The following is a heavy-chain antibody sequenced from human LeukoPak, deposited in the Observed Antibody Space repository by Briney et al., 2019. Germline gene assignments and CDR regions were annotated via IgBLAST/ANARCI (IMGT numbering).Heavy chain of an antibody. Sequence: GGSLRLSCAASGFSFSISAMHWVRQAPGKGLEWVAVMSYDGKYKYHADSVKGRFTISRDNSRNTVSLQMSSLRGEDTAVYYCATGSYHEHWGQGTLVTVSS. CDR3: ATGSYHEH. CDR1: GFSFSISA. J-gene: IGHJ4*02. V-gene: IGHV3-30*15. CDR2: MSYDGKYK. D-gene: IGHD1-26*01.